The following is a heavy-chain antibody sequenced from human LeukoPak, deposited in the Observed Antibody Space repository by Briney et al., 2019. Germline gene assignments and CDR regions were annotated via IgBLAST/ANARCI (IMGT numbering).Heavy chain of an antibody. CDR2: INPNTGDT. J-gene: IGHJ4*02. D-gene: IGHD3-22*01. Sequence: GASVKVSCKASGYTFTGYYIHGVRQAPGQGIERMVWINPNTGDTNYAQKLQGRVTMTRDTSISTAYMELTRLRSDDTAVYYCARGYYDSSAYYSADYWGQGTLVTVSS. CDR1: GYTFTGYY. V-gene: IGHV1-2*02. CDR3: ARGYYDSSAYYSADY.